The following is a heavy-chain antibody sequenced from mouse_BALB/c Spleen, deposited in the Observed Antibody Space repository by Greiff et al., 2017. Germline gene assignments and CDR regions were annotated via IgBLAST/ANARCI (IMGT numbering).Heavy chain of an antibody. CDR1: GFSLTSYD. Sequence: QVQLQQSGPGLVAPSQSLSITCTVSGFSLTSYDISWIRQPPGKGLEWLGVIWTGGGTNYNSAFMSRLSISKDNSKSQVFLKMNSLQTDDTAIYYCVRDQLRLRFAYWGQGTLVTVSA. CDR2: IWTGGGT. D-gene: IGHD1-2*01. V-gene: IGHV2-9-2*01. J-gene: IGHJ3*01. CDR3: VRDQLRLRFAY.